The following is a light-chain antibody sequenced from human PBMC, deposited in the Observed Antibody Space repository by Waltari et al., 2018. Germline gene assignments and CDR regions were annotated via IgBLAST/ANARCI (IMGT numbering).Light chain of an antibody. CDR2: GAS. J-gene: IGKJ1*01. CDR3: QHYVRLPVT. CDR1: QSVSRA. V-gene: IGKV3-20*01. Sequence: EIVSTQSSGNLSLSPGERLILSCRASQSVSRALAWYQKKPGQAPRLLISGASSRATGIPDRFSGSWSGTDFSLTISRLEPEDFAVYYCQHYVRLPVTFGQGTKVEIK.